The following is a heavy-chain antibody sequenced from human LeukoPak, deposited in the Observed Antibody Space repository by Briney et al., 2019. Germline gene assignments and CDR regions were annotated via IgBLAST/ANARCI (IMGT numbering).Heavy chain of an antibody. Sequence: GRSLRLSCAASGFTFSSYSMNWVRQAPGKGLEWVSSISSSSSYIYYADSVKGRFTISRDNAKNSLYLQMNSLRAEDTAVYYCARVVRITIFGVVVKGYYMDVWGKGTAVTVSS. CDR2: ISSSSSYI. D-gene: IGHD3-3*01. CDR3: ARVVRITIFGVVVKGYYMDV. V-gene: IGHV3-21*01. J-gene: IGHJ6*03. CDR1: GFTFSSYS.